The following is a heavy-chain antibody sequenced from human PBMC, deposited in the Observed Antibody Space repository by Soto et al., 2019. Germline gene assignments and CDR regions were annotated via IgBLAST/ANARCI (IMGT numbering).Heavy chain of an antibody. J-gene: IGHJ4*02. CDR3: ARLVYDTRLNYMYFDF. Sequence: SETLSLTCAVSGVSISSGNWWTWVRQSPQRGLEYIGEIFHDGTANYYPSFERRVAISVDTSKNQSSLKLTSVTAADTAIYFCARLVYDTRLNYMYFDFWGQGTLVTVSS. V-gene: IGHV4-4*02. CDR1: GVSISSGNW. CDR2: IFHDGTA. D-gene: IGHD3-10*01.